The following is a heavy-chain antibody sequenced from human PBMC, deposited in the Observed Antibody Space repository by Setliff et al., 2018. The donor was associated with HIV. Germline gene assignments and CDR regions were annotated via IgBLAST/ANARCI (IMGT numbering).Heavy chain of an antibody. CDR1: GGSIDTYY. D-gene: IGHD2-15*01. CDR2: IYYTGAT. J-gene: IGHJ4*01. CDR3: AREAPGSRNRWPYYFDY. Sequence: SETLSLTCTVSGGSIDTYYWTWLRQFPGKGLEWIGYIYYTGATNYSPSLKSRVTILLDTSRRQFSLKLFSVTAADTAVYYCAREAPGSRNRWPYYFDYWGHGTLVTVSS. V-gene: IGHV4-59*01.